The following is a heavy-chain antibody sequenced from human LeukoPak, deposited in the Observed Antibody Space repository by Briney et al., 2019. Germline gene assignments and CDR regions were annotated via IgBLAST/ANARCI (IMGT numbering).Heavy chain of an antibody. J-gene: IGHJ4*02. D-gene: IGHD6-13*01. Sequence: GGSLRLSCAASGFPLSRSAMSWVRQAPGKGLEWVSNISGSGSGRSTYYADSVKGRFTISRDNSKNTLYLQMNSLRAEDTAVYYCASGPRSALGSSSSNYWGQGTLVTVSS. CDR1: GFPLSRSA. CDR3: ASGPRSALGSSSSNY. CDR2: ISGSGSGRST. V-gene: IGHV3-23*01.